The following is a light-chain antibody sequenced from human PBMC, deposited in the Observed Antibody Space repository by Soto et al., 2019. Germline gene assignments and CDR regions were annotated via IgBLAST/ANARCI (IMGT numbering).Light chain of an antibody. Sequence: EIVMTQSPATLSVSPGERATLSCRASQSVSSNLAWYQQRPGQAPRLLIHGASTRATGVPARFSGSGSGTEFTLTISSLQPDDFATYYCQQYNSYPWTFGQGTKVEIK. CDR2: GAS. V-gene: IGKV3-15*01. CDR1: QSVSSN. CDR3: QQYNSYPWT. J-gene: IGKJ1*01.